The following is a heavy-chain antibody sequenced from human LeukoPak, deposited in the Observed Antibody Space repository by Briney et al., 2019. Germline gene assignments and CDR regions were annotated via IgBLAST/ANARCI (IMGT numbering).Heavy chain of an antibody. J-gene: IGHJ6*02. CDR2: ISSNGGST. D-gene: IGHD4-17*01. CDR3: ARGLITVTGAFNYYYGMDV. V-gene: IGHV3-64*01. CDR1: GFTFSSYA. Sequence: PGGSLRLSCAASGFTFSSYAMHWVRQAPGKGLEYVSAISSNGGSTYYANSVKGRFTISRDNSKNTLYLQMGSLRAEDTAVYYCARGLITVTGAFNYYYGMDVWGQGTTVTVSS.